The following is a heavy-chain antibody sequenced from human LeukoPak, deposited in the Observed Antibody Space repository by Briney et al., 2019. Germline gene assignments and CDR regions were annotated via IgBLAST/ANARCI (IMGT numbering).Heavy chain of an antibody. CDR3: ARGGGRRFGELLHDY. J-gene: IGHJ4*02. D-gene: IGHD3-10*01. CDR2: INPNSGGT. CDR1: GYTFTGYY. Sequence: ASVKVSCKASGYTFTGYYMHRVRQAPGQGIEWMGWINPNSGGTNYAQKFQGRVTMTRDTSISTAYMELSRLRSDDTAVYYCARGGGRRFGELLHDYWGQGTLVTVSS. V-gene: IGHV1-2*02.